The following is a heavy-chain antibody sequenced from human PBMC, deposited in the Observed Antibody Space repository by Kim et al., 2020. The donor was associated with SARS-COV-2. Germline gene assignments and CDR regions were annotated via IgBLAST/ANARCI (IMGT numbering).Heavy chain of an antibody. Sequence: SETLSLTCTAAGDSIDSNSYFWVWIRQPPGKGLEWIGSMHARGGAYYNPLLKSRVSLSVDTSKNQFSLTLNSVTAADRAVYYCSRHGRVILNPHWPIAF. J-gene: IGHJ3*01. CDR2: MHARGGA. V-gene: IGHV4-39*01. CDR3: SRHGRVILNPHWPIAF. D-gene: IGHD3-10*01. CDR1: GDSIDSNSYF.